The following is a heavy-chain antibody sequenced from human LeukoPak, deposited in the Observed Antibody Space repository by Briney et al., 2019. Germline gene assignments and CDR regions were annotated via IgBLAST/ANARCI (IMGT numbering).Heavy chain of an antibody. CDR2: ISYDGSNK. CDR3: ARGSPNPAMIDYYYGMDV. J-gene: IGHJ6*02. D-gene: IGHD3-16*01. V-gene: IGHV3-30*03. CDR1: GFTFSSYG. Sequence: PGGSLKLSCAASGFTFSSYGMHWVRQAPGKGLEWVAVISYDGSNKYYADSVKGRFTISRDNAKNSLYLQMNSLRAEDTAVYYCARGSPNPAMIDYYYGMDVWGQGTTVTVSS.